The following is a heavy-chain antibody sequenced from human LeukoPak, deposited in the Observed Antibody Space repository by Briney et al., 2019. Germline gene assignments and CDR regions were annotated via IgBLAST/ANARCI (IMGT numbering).Heavy chain of an antibody. Sequence: PGWSLRLSCAASGLTFSSYWMHWVRQAPGKGLVWVSRNNSDGSSTSYADSVKGRFTISRDNAKNTLYLQMNSLRAEDTAVYYCARESLPAYCGGDCYGDAFDIWGQGTMVTVSS. CDR2: NNSDGSST. CDR3: ARESLPAYCGGDCYGDAFDI. D-gene: IGHD2-21*02. CDR1: GLTFSSYW. V-gene: IGHV3-74*01. J-gene: IGHJ3*02.